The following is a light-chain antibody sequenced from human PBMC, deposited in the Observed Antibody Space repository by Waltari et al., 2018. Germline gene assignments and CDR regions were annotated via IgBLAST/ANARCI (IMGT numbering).Light chain of an antibody. CDR3: CSYAGSSTWV. CDR2: EGS. Sequence: QSALAQPASVSGSPGQSIPIPCTGTSSDVGSYNLVSWYQQHPGKAPKLMIYEGSKRPSGVSNRFSGSKSGNTASLTISGLQAEDEADYHCCSYAGSSTWVFGGGTKLTVL. CDR1: SSDVGSYNL. J-gene: IGLJ3*02. V-gene: IGLV2-23*01.